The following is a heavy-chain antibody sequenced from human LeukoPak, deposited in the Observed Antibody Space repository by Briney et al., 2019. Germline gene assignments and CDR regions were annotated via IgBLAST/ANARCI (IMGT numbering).Heavy chain of an antibody. J-gene: IGHJ3*02. CDR2: INPSGGST. Sequence: GASVKVSCKASGYTFTSYYMHWVRQAPGQGLEWMGIINPSGGSTSYAQKFQGRVTMTRDTSTSTVYMELSSLRSEDTAVYYCARRSEVEYYYDSSGYLTGAFDIWGQGTMVTVSS. CDR3: ARRSEVEYYYDSSGYLTGAFDI. D-gene: IGHD3-22*01. CDR1: GYTFTSYY. V-gene: IGHV1-46*01.